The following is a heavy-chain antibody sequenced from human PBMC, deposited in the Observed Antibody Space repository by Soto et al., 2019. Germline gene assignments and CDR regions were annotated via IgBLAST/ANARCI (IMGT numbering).Heavy chain of an antibody. CDR3: TRGLTTPSLYYYYGMDV. V-gene: IGHV3-49*05. CDR2: IRSKAYGGTT. Sequence: EVQLVESGGGLVKPGRSLRLSCTASGFTFGDYAMSWFRQAPGKGLEWVGFIRSKAYGGTTEYAASVKGRFTISRDDSKSIAYLQMNSLKTEDTAVYYCTRGLTTPSLYYYYGMDVWGQGTTVTVSS. D-gene: IGHD2-15*01. J-gene: IGHJ6*02. CDR1: GFTFGDYA.